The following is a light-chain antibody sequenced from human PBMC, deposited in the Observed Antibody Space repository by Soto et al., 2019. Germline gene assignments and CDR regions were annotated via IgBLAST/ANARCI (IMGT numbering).Light chain of an antibody. V-gene: IGLV2-14*01. J-gene: IGLJ1*01. Sequence: QSALTQPASVSGSPGQSITISCTGTISDVGTDNYVSWYQQHPGQAPKLMIYEVNNRPSGVSNRFSGSKSGNTASLTISGLQAEDEADYYGSSHTSSSTVYVFGTGTKLTVL. CDR1: ISDVGTDNY. CDR3: SSHTSSSTVYV. CDR2: EVN.